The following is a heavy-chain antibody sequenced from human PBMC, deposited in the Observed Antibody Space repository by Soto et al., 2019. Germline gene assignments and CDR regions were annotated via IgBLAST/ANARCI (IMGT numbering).Heavy chain of an antibody. CDR2: ISTFHGSI. V-gene: IGHV1-18*01. CDR3: ARFYSSGCPRGYFDY. J-gene: IGHJ4*02. D-gene: IGHD6-19*01. Sequence: QVQLVQSGGEVKKPGASVKVSCKAAGYTFTSHGISWVRQAPGQGLEWMGWISTFHGSINYAQKFQGRVTMTTDTSTSTAYMERRSLRSDDTAVYYCARFYSSGCPRGYFDYWGQGPPVTVSA. CDR1: GYTFTSHG.